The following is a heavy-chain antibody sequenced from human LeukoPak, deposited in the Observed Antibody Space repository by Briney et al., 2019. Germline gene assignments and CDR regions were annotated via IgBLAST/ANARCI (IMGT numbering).Heavy chain of an antibody. CDR1: GFPFTNYL. D-gene: IGHD6-19*01. J-gene: IGHJ4*02. CDR3: ARDLWGSYSTGSYLDY. CDR2: IKEDGSVM. Sequence: GGSLRLSCAVSGFPFTNYLMSWVRQAPGKGLEWVANIKEDGSVMYYVDSLKGRFTISRDSAQNSLYLQMNSLRVEDTAVYFCARDLWGSYSTGSYLDYWGQGALVTVSS. V-gene: IGHV3-7*01.